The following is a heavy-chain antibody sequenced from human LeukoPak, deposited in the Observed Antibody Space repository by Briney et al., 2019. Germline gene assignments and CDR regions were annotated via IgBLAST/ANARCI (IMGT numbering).Heavy chain of an antibody. Sequence: PSETLSLTCAVYGGSFSGYYWSWIRQPPGKGLEWIGEINHSGSTNYNPSLTSRVTISVDTSKNQFSLKLSSVTAADTAVYYCARGLGYCSGGSCYTNMDVWGQGTTVTVSS. CDR3: ARGLGYCSGGSCYTNMDV. CDR1: GGSFSGYY. D-gene: IGHD2-15*01. V-gene: IGHV4-34*01. J-gene: IGHJ6*02. CDR2: INHSGST.